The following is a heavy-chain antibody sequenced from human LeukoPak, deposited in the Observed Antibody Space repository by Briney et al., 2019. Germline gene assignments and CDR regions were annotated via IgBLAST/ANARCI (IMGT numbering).Heavy chain of an antibody. CDR3: ASVDCSGGSCQGNY. Sequence: GESLKVSCKASGYTFTSYGISWVRQAPGQGLEWMGWISAYNGNTNYAQKLQGRVTMTTDTSTSTAYMELRSLRSDDTAVYYCASVDCSGGSCQGNYWGQGTLVTVSS. D-gene: IGHD2-15*01. CDR2: ISAYNGNT. CDR1: GYTFTSYG. V-gene: IGHV1-18*01. J-gene: IGHJ4*02.